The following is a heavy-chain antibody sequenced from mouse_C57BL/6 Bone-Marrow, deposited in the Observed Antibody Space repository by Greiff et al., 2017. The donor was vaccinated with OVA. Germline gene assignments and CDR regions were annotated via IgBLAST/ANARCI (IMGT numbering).Heavy chain of an antibody. CDR3: TRTHDYFYYYAMDY. D-gene: IGHD2-4*01. CDR1: GYTFTDYE. V-gene: IGHV1-15*01. J-gene: IGHJ4*01. Sequence: QVHVKQSGAELVRPGASVTLSCKASGYTFTDYEMHWVKQTPVHGLEWIGAIDPETGGTAYNQKFKGKAILTADKSSSTAYMELRSLTSEDSAVYYCTRTHDYFYYYAMDYWGQGTSVTVSS. CDR2: IDPETGGT.